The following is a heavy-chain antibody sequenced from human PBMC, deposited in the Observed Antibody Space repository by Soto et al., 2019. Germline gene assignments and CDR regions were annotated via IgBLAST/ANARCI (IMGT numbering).Heavy chain of an antibody. Sequence: QVQLVESGGGVVQPGRSLRLSCAASGFIFSSYAMHWVRQAPGKGLEWVAVISYDGSNKYYADSVKGRFTISRDNSKNTLDLQMTSLRAEDTAVYYCARPIVGATMGWFDPWGQGTLVTVSS. CDR1: GFIFSSYA. D-gene: IGHD1-26*01. J-gene: IGHJ5*02. V-gene: IGHV3-30-3*01. CDR2: ISYDGSNK. CDR3: ARPIVGATMGWFDP.